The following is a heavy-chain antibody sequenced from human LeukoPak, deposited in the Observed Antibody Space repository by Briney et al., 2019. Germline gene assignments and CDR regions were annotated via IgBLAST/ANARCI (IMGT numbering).Heavy chain of an antibody. Sequence: SETLPLTCTVSGGSVSSGSYFWIWLRPRPGQALVWIGYIYYSGSTNYSPSLKSRVTISVDTSKNQFSLKLSSVTAADTAVYYCARAGTGVQGVITVWGQGTLVTVSS. V-gene: IGHV4-61*01. CDR3: ARAGTGVQGVITV. CDR2: IYYSGST. CDR1: GGSVSSGSYF. J-gene: IGHJ4*02. D-gene: IGHD3-10*01.